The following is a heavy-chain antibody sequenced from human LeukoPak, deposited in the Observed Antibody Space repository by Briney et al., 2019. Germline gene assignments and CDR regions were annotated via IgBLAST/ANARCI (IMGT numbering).Heavy chain of an antibody. V-gene: IGHV4-39*01. J-gene: IGHJ4*02. D-gene: IGHD3-3*01. CDR1: GGSISSSSYY. CDR2: IYYSGST. Sequence: SETLSLTCTVSGGSISSSSYYWGWIRQPPGKGLEWIGSIYYSGSTYYNPSLKSRVTISVDTSKNQFSLKLSSVTAADTAVYYCALRVVSSPWYWGQGTLVTVSS. CDR3: ALRVVSSPWY.